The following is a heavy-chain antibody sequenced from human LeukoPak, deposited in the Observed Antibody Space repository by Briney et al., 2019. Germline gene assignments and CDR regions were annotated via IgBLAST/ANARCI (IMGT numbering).Heavy chain of an antibody. V-gene: IGHV3-23*01. CDR2: ISGSGGST. J-gene: IGHJ4*02. CDR3: ARDSIGGGSDY. CDR1: GFTFSSYG. D-gene: IGHD3-3*01. Sequence: GGPLRLSCAASGFTFSSYGMSWVRQAPGKGLEWVSAISGSGGSTYYADSVKGRFTISRDNAKNSLYLQMNSLRAEDTAVYYCARDSIGGGSDYWGQGTLVTVSS.